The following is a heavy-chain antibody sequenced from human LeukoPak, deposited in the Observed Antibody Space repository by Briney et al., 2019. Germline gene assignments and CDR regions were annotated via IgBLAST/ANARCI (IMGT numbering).Heavy chain of an antibody. V-gene: IGHV1-2*06. J-gene: IGHJ4*02. CDR1: GYTFTGYY. CDR3: ARYKYHFDC. D-gene: IGHD1-14*01. CDR2: INPKSGGA. Sequence: ASVKVSCKASGYTFTGYYIHWVRQAPGQGLEWMGRINPKSGGANYGQTFQGRVTMTRDPSTSTAYMELSRVTSDDTAVYYCARYKYHFDCWGQGTLVTVSS.